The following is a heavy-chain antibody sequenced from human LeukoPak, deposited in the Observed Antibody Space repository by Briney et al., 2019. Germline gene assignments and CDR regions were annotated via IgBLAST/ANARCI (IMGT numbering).Heavy chain of an antibody. V-gene: IGHV4-59*08. CDR2: IYNSGST. CDR1: GGSISSYY. CDR3: ARQGDDMGRIAAIPFDI. J-gene: IGHJ3*02. Sequence: SETLSLTCRISGGSISSYYWSWMRQPPGKGLEWIGDIYNSGSTNYNPSLKSRVTISVDTSKNQFSLKLSSVTAADTAVYYCARQGDDMGRIAAIPFDIWGQGTMVTVSS. D-gene: IGHD6-6*01.